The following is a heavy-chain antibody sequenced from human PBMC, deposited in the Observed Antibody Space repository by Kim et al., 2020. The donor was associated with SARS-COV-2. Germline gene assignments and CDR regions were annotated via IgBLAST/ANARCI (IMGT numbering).Heavy chain of an antibody. Sequence: GGSLRLSCAASGFTFSSYGMHWVRQAPGKGLEWVAVISYDGSNKYYADSVKGRFTISRDNSKNTLYLQMNSLRAEDTAVYYCAKDHDSSGYYYAPTDYWGQGTLVTVSS. CDR3: AKDHDSSGYYYAPTDY. V-gene: IGHV3-30*18. CDR1: GFTFSSYG. J-gene: IGHJ4*02. D-gene: IGHD3-22*01. CDR2: ISYDGSNK.